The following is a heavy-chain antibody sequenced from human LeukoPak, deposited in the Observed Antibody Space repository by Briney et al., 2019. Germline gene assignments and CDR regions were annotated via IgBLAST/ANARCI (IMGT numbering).Heavy chain of an antibody. V-gene: IGHV4-59*01. CDR3: AKGMMPYWFDP. CDR1: GATMNDYY. D-gene: IGHD2-2*01. CDR2: IFDIRNT. J-gene: IGHJ5*02. Sequence: SETLSLTCTVSGATMNDYYWTWDRNPPGEGLKWIRYIFDIRNTNCNPSLKSRVTISLDTSKEQFSLRLNSVTAADTAVYYCAKGMMPYWFDPWGQGTLVTVSS.